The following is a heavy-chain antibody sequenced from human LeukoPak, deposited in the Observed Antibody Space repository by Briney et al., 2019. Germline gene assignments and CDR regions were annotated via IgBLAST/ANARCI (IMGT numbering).Heavy chain of an antibody. J-gene: IGHJ4*02. CDR2: INPNSGGT. Sequence: ASVKVSCKASGYTFTGYYMHWMRQAPGQGLEWMGWINPNSGGTNYAQKFQGRVTMTRDTSISTAYMELSRLRSDDTAVYYCAAHYGSGTKLHGYWGQGTLVTVSS. D-gene: IGHD3-10*01. CDR1: GYTFTGYY. CDR3: AAHYGSGTKLHGY. V-gene: IGHV1-2*02.